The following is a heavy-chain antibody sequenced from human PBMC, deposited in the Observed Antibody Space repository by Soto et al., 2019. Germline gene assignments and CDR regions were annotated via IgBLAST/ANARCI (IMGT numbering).Heavy chain of an antibody. Sequence: TLSLTCTVSGGSISSGGYYWSWIRQHPGKGLEWIGYIYYSGSTYYNPSLKSRVTISVDTSKNQFSLKLSSVTAADTAVYYCARGTLRYFDWPYYFDYWGQGTLVTVSS. J-gene: IGHJ4*02. V-gene: IGHV4-31*03. D-gene: IGHD3-9*01. CDR1: GGSISSGGYY. CDR2: IYYSGST. CDR3: ARGTLRYFDWPYYFDY.